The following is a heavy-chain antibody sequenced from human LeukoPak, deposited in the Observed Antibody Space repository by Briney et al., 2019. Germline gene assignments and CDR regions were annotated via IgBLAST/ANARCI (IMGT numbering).Heavy chain of an antibody. Sequence: GASVKVSCKASGYTFTSYGISWVRQAPGQGLEWMGWISAYNGNTNYAQKLQGRVTMTTDTSTSTAYMELSRLRSDDTAVYYCARDACGGDCYSKFYYFDYWGQGTLVTVSS. D-gene: IGHD2-21*02. CDR3: ARDACGGDCYSKFYYFDY. CDR1: GYTFTSYG. J-gene: IGHJ4*02. V-gene: IGHV1-18*01. CDR2: ISAYNGNT.